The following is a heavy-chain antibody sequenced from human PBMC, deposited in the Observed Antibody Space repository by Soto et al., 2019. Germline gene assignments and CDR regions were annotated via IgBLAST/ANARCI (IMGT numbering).Heavy chain of an antibody. CDR1: GFTFSSYW. CDR3: ARLAVAGTRYNWFDP. CDR2: IKQDGSEK. D-gene: IGHD6-19*01. J-gene: IGHJ5*02. V-gene: IGHV3-7*01. Sequence: GGSLRLSCAASGFTFSSYWMSWVRQAPGKGLEWVANIKQDGSEKYYVDSVKGRFTISRDNAKNSLYLQMNSLRAEDTAVYYCARLAVAGTRYNWFDPWGQGTLVTVSS.